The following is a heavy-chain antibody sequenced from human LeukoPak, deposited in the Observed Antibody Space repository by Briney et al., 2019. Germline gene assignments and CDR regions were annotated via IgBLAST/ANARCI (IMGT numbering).Heavy chain of an antibody. D-gene: IGHD3-10*01. CDR2: IIPISGTA. V-gene: IGHV1-69*01. J-gene: IGHJ6*02. CDR1: GGTFSRYA. Sequence: SVKVSCKASGGTFSRYAISWVRQAPGQGPEWMGGIIPISGTANYAQKFQDRVTITADESTITAYMELSSLKFEDTAVYYCARTYYGSGGSNSYYYYGMDVWGQGTSVTVSS. CDR3: ARTYYGSGGSNSYYYYGMDV.